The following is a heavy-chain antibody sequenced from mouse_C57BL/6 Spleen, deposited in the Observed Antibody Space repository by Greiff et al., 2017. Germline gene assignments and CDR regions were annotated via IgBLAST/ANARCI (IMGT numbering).Heavy chain of an antibody. D-gene: IGHD1-1*01. J-gene: IGHJ1*03. CDR1: FTFTDYY. CDR3: ARYLGSSYGYFDV. Sequence: DVMLVESGGGLVQPGGFTFTDYYMSWVRQPPGKALEWLGFIRNKANGYTTEYSASVKGRFTISRDNSQSILYLQMNALRAEDSATYYCARYLGSSYGYFDVWGTGTTVTVSS. CDR2: IRNKANGYTT. V-gene: IGHV7-3*01.